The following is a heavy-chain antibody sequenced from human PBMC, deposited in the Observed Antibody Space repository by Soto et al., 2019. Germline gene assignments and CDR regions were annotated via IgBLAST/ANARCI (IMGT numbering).Heavy chain of an antibody. D-gene: IGHD3-16*01. V-gene: IGHV3-73*01. CDR3: AVGELPKSYEIPFDY. CDR1: GFTFSASA. Sequence: EVQLVESGGGLVQPGGSLKLSCAASGFTFSASAMHWVRQASGKGLEWVGRIRSKAHNYATSYGAPVKGRFTISRDDSKNTAYLQMNSLKTEDTAVYYCAVGELPKSYEIPFDYWGQGTLLTVSS. CDR2: IRSKAHNYAT. J-gene: IGHJ4*02.